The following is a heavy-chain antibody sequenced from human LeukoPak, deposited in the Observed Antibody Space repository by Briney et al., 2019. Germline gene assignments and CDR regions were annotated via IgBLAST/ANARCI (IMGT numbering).Heavy chain of an antibody. J-gene: IGHJ4*02. CDR2: ISRSISSI. V-gene: IGHV3-21*01. CDR3: ARDRWGYSYGGD. D-gene: IGHD5-18*01. Sequence: GGALRLSCAASGFSFSSYEMNWVRQAPGAGLEWVSSISRSISSIYSADSLKGQFTISRDNAKCSLYLQMNRLRAEDTAVYYCARDRWGYSYGGDWGQGTLVTVSS. CDR1: GFSFSSYE.